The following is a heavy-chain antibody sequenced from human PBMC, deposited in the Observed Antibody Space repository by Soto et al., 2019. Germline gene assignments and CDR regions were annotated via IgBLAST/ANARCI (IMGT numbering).Heavy chain of an antibody. D-gene: IGHD3-3*01. Sequence: EVQLVESGGGLVQPGGSLRLSCAASGFTFSSYWMSWVRQAPGKGLEWVANIKQDGSEKYYVDSVKGRFTISRDNAQNSLYLQMNSLRAADTAVYYCARDLDLRDFWSGHFGGVWFDPWGQGTLVTVSS. V-gene: IGHV3-7*01. J-gene: IGHJ5*02. CDR2: IKQDGSEK. CDR1: GFTFSSYW. CDR3: ARDLDLRDFWSGHFGGVWFDP.